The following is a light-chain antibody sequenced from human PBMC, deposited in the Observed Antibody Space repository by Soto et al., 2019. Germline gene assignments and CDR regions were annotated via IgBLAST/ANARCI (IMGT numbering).Light chain of an antibody. CDR1: RDISNS. CDR2: DAS. V-gene: IGKV1-33*01. Sequence: DIPMTQSPSSLSASVGDRVTITCQASRDISNSLNWYQQKPGKAPKLLIYDASNLETGVPSRFSGSESGTDFTFTISSLQPEDIATYYCQQYRNLPITFGQGTRLEIK. CDR3: QQYRNLPIT. J-gene: IGKJ5*01.